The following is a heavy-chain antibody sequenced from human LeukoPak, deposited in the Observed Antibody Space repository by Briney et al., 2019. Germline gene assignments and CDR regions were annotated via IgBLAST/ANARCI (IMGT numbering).Heavy chain of an antibody. CDR1: GFTLSSYA. Sequence: PGGSLRLSCAASGFTLSSYAMSWVRQAPGKGLEWVSAISGSGGSTYYADSVKGRFTISRDNSKNTLYLQMNGLRAEDTAVYYCAKDCMITFGGVIVGIRPSYFDYWGQGTLVTVSS. D-gene: IGHD3-16*02. V-gene: IGHV3-23*01. CDR2: ISGSGGST. J-gene: IGHJ4*02. CDR3: AKDCMITFGGVIVGIRPSYFDY.